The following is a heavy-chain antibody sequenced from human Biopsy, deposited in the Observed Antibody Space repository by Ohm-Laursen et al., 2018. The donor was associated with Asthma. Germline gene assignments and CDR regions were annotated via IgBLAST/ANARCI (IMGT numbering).Heavy chain of an antibody. Sequence: SQTLSLTCTVSGASIKTDDRCWSWLRQPPGKGLEWFGFIHYSGSTSYNPSLKGGVTISVDTSKNQFSLKLSSVTAADTAVYYCARASVAASSNWFDPWGQGTLVTVSS. CDR1: GASIKTDDRC. CDR3: ARASVAASSNWFDP. V-gene: IGHV4-30-4*01. D-gene: IGHD6-19*01. J-gene: IGHJ5*02. CDR2: IHYSGST.